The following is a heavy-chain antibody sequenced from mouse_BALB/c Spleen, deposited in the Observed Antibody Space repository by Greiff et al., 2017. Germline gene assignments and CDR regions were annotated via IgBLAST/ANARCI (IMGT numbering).Heavy chain of an antibody. D-gene: IGHD2-2*01. CDR1: GFTFSSYG. CDR2: INSNGGST. J-gene: IGHJ4*01. CDR3: ARVGGYDGYYAMDY. Sequence: EVQLVESGGGLVQPGGSLKLSCAASGFTFSSYGMSWVRQTPDKRLELVATINSNGGSTYYPDSVKGRFTISRDNAKNTLYLQMSSLKSEDTAMYYCARVGGYDGYYAMDYWGQGTSVTVSS. V-gene: IGHV5-6-3*01.